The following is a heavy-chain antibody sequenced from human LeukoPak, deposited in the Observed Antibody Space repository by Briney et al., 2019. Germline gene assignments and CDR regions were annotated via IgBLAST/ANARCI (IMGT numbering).Heavy chain of an antibody. V-gene: IGHV1-69*06. J-gene: IGHJ1*01. D-gene: IGHD3-22*01. CDR2: IIPIFGTT. CDR3: ARDYYYDSSGYHPAEYFNH. Sequence: SVKVSCKASGGTFSSYGISWVRQAPGQGLEWMARIIPIFGTTNYAQKFQGRVAITADTSTSIAYMDLRSLRSEDTAVYYCARDYYYDSSGYHPAEYFNHWGQGTLVTVSS. CDR1: GGTFSSYG.